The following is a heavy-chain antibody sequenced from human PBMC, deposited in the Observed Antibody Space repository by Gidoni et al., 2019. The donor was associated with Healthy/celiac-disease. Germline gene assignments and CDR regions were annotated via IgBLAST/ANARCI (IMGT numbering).Heavy chain of an antibody. J-gene: IGHJ4*02. CDR3: AREAEGYYFDY. CDR1: GFTFSSYA. V-gene: IGHV3-64*01. D-gene: IGHD2-15*01. CDR2: ISSNGGST. Sequence: EVQLVESGGGLVQPGGSLRLSCAASGFTFSSYAMHWVRQAPGKGLEYVSAISSNGGSTYYANSVKGRFTISRDNSKNTLYLQMGSLRAEDMAVYYCAREAEGYYFDYWGQGTLVTVSS.